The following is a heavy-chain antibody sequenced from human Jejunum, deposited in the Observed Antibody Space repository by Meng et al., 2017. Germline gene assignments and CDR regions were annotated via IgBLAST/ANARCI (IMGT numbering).Heavy chain of an antibody. J-gene: IGHJ4*02. Sequence: QVQLVQSGAEVKKPGSSVKFSCKASGGTFNSHAVSWVRQAPGQGLEWMGGIIPVFGAVTYAPKFQGRVTITADDSAYMELSSLRSEDTAVYYCASLGLSNIPNWGQGTLVTVSS. V-gene: IGHV1-69*01. CDR3: ASLGLSNIPN. D-gene: IGHD3-16*02. CDR2: IIPVFGAV. CDR1: GGTFNSHA.